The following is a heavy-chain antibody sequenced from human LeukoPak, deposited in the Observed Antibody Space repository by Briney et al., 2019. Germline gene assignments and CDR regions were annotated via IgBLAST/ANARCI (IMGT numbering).Heavy chain of an antibody. J-gene: IGHJ4*02. CDR3: ARCSVDTAMVNPPSDPFDY. D-gene: IGHD5-18*01. V-gene: IGHV4-34*01. CDR1: GGSFSGYY. Sequence: PSETLSLTCAVYGGSFSGYYWSWIRQPPGKGLEWIGEINHSGSTNYNPSLKSRVTISVDTSKNQFSLKLSSVTAADTAVYYCARCSVDTAMVNPPSDPFDYWGQGTLVTVSS. CDR2: INHSGST.